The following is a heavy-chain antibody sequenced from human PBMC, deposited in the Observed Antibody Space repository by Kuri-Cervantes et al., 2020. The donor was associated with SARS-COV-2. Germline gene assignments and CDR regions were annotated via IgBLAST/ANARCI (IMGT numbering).Heavy chain of an antibody. Sequence: SVKVSCKASGGTFSSYAISWVRQAPGQGLEWMGGIIPIFGTANYAQKFQGRVTITADESTSTAYMELSSLRSEDTAVYYCARDGAPLWGTSSDAFDIWGQGTIVTVSS. CDR2: IIPIFGTA. CDR1: GGTFSSYA. V-gene: IGHV1-69*13. CDR3: ARDGAPLWGTSSDAFDI. D-gene: IGHD2-2*01. J-gene: IGHJ3*02.